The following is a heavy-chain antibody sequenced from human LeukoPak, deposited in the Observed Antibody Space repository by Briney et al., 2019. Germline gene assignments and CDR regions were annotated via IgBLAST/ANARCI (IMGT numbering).Heavy chain of an antibody. D-gene: IGHD4-17*01. CDR3: SVYGDYFA. CDR1: GFSFSDPG. CDR2: IRNKANNYAT. Sequence: PGGSLRLSCAASGFSFSDPGIHWVRQASGKGLEWVGRIRNKANNYATTYTASVKGRFTISRDDSNNRAYLQMNSLKTEDTAVYYCSVYGDYFAWGPGTLVTVSS. V-gene: IGHV3-73*01. J-gene: IGHJ5*02.